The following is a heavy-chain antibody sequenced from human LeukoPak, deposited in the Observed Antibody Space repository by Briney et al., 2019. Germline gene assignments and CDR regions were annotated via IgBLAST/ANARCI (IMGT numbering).Heavy chain of an antibody. V-gene: IGHV4-39*01. D-gene: IGHD3-3*01. CDR2: IYYTGST. CDR3: AGRPFWSGYST. Sequence: SETLSLTCTVSGGSISSTNYFWGWIRQPPGKGLEWIGNIYYTGSTYYSPSLKSRVTISVDTSKNQFSLKLSSVTAADTAVYYFAGRPFWSGYSTWGQGTLVTVSS. J-gene: IGHJ4*02. CDR1: GGSISSTNYF.